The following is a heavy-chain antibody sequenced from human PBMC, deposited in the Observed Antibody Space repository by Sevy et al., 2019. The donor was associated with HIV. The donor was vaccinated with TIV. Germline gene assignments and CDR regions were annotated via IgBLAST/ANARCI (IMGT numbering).Heavy chain of an antibody. CDR1: GGSISSGDYY. CDR3: ASVITPRGLAAFDI. CDR2: IYYIGST. D-gene: IGHD2-15*01. Sequence: SETLSLTCTVSGGSISSGDYYWSWIRQHPGKGLEWIGYIYYIGSTYYNPSLKSRITISVDTSKNQFSLKLSSVTAADTAVYYCASVITPRGLAAFDIWGQGTMVTVSS. J-gene: IGHJ3*02. V-gene: IGHV4-31*03.